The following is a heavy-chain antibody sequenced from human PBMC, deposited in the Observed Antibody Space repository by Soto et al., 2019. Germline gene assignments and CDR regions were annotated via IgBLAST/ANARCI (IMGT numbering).Heavy chain of an antibody. V-gene: IGHV3-30*03. CDR1: GFTFSSYG. Sequence: QVQLVESGGGVVQPGRSLRLSCAASGFTFSSYGMHWVRQAPGKGLEWVAVISYDGSNKYYADSVKGRFTISRDNSKNTLYLQMHSLRAEDTAVYYCASYRGNAFDIWGQGTMVTVSS. CDR2: ISYDGSNK. CDR3: ASYRGNAFDI. J-gene: IGHJ3*02.